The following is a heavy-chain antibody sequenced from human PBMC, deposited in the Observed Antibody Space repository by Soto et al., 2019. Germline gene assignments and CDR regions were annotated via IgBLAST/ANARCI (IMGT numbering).Heavy chain of an antibody. Sequence: TSETLCLTYAVYGGSFGGYYWSWIRQPPGKGLEWIGEINHSGSTNYNPSLKSRVTISVDTSKNQFSLKLSSVTAADTAVYYCAREPPRRGRYYDILTGYNWGQGTLVTVSS. CDR2: INHSGST. D-gene: IGHD3-9*01. J-gene: IGHJ4*02. V-gene: IGHV4-34*01. CDR3: AREPPRRGRYYDILTGYN. CDR1: GGSFGGYY.